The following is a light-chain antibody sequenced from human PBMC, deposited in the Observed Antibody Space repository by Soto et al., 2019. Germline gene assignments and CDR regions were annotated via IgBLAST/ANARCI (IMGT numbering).Light chain of an antibody. V-gene: IGLV2-14*01. CDR1: SSDVGDYNY. J-gene: IGLJ3*02. Sequence: QSALTQPASVSGSPGQSITISCTGTSSDVGDYNYVSWYQQHPGKAPKLMIYDVTNRPSGLSNRFSASKSGNTASLTISGLQAEDEADYYCSSYTSSRGWVFGGGTQLTVL. CDR3: SSYTSSRGWV. CDR2: DVT.